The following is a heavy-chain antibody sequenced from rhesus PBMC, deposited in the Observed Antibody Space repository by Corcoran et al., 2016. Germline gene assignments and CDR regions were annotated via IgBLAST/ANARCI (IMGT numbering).Heavy chain of an antibody. J-gene: IGHJ3*01. CDR1: GGSISSNY. D-gene: IGHD3-16*01. Sequence: QLQLQESGPGLVKPSETLSLTCAVSGGSISSNYWSWIRQPPGKGLEWIGRISGSCGSTDYNPSLKFRGTISSDTSKNQFSLKLGSVTAADPAVYYCARVAWYYSGSYYYGAFDFWGQGLRVTVSS. CDR2: ISGSCGST. V-gene: IGHV4-173*01. CDR3: ARVAWYYSGSYYYGAFDF.